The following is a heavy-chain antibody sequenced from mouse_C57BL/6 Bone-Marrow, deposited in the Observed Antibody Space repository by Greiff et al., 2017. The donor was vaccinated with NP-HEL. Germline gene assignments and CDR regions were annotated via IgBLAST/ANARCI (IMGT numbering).Heavy chain of an antibody. CDR3: VRQEWWLLDYYAMDY. Sequence: EVKLMESGGGLVQPKGSLKLSCAASGFSFNTYAMHWVRQAPGKGLEWVARIRSKSNNYATYYADSVKDRFTISRDDSESMLYLQMNNLKTEDTAMYYCVRQEWWLLDYYAMDYWGQGTSVTVSS. V-gene: IGHV10-1*01. CDR2: IRSKSNNYAT. CDR1: GFSFNTYA. J-gene: IGHJ4*01. D-gene: IGHD2-3*01.